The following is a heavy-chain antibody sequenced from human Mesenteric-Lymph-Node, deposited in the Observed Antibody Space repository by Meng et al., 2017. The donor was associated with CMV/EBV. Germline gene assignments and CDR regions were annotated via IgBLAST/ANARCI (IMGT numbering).Heavy chain of an antibody. J-gene: IGHJ4*02. Sequence: GGSLRLSCAASGSTFSSYGMHWVRQAPGKGLEWVAFIRYDGSNKYYADSVKGRFTISRDNSKNTLYLQMNSLRAEDTAVYYCAKADYYGSGSYFSNVNFDYWGQGTLVTVSS. V-gene: IGHV3-30*02. CDR2: IRYDGSNK. CDR3: AKADYYGSGSYFSNVNFDY. CDR1: GSTFSSYG. D-gene: IGHD3-10*01.